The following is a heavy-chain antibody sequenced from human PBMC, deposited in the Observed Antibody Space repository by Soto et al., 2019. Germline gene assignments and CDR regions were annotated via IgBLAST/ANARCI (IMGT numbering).Heavy chain of an antibody. CDR1: GFTVSSNY. J-gene: IGHJ4*02. Sequence: PGGSLRLSCAASGFTVSSNYMSWVRQAPGKGLEWVSVIYSGGSAYYADSVKGRFTISRDNSKSTVYLQMNSLRAEDTAIYYCGKDTYYYDSSGYYVFDYWGQGALVTVSS. CDR3: GKDTYYYDSSGYYVFDY. CDR2: IYSGGSA. V-gene: IGHV3-66*01. D-gene: IGHD3-22*01.